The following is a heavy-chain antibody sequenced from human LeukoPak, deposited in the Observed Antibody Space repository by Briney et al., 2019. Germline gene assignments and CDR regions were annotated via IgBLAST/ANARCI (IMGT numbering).Heavy chain of an antibody. V-gene: IGHV4-61*02. J-gene: IGHJ4*02. CDR3: ARDVGAGGFDY. CDR2: IYTSGST. D-gene: IGHD2-15*01. CDR1: AGSISSGSSY. Sequence: SQTLSLTCTVSAGSISSGSSYWSWIRQPAGKGLEWIGRIYTSGSTNYNPSLKTRVTISVDTSKIQFCLKRSSVTAADTAVYYCARDVGAGGFDYWGQGTLVTVSS.